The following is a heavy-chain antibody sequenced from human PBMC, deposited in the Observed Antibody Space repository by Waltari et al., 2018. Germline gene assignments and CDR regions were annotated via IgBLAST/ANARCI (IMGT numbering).Heavy chain of an antibody. CDR1: GGSISSYS. CDR2: IYYSGST. CDR3: ARGGYYDFWSGYPLFDY. D-gene: IGHD3-3*01. Sequence: QVQLQESGPGLVKPSETLSLTCTVSGGSISSYSWSWIRQPPGKGLEWIGYIYYSGSTNYNPSLKSRVTISVDTSKNQCSLKLSSVTAADTAVYYCARGGYYDFWSGYPLFDYWGQGTLVTVSS. J-gene: IGHJ4*02. V-gene: IGHV4-59*01.